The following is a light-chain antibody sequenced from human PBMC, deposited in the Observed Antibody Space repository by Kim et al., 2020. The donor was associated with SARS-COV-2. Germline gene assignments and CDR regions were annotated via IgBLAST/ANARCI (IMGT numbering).Light chain of an antibody. CDR3: QSYDSSNWV. J-gene: IGLJ3*02. Sequence: KQVHIHCTSNSGSIASNYVQWYRQRPGSAPTTVIYEDNQSHSGVPDRFSGSIDSSSNSASLTISGLKTEDEADYYCQSYDSSNWVFGGGTQLT. CDR2: EDN. CDR1: SGSIASNY. V-gene: IGLV6-57*02.